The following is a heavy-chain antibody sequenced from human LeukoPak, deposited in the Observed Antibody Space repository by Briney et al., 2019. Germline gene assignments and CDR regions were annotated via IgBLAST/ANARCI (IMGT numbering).Heavy chain of an antibody. V-gene: IGHV6-1*01. CDR2: TYYKSKWYN. J-gene: IGHJ4*02. D-gene: IGHD1-1*01. Sequence: SQTLSLTCAISGDSVSSNSAAWNWIRQSPSRGLEWLGRTYYKSKWYNDYAVSVKSRITINPDTSENQFSLKLSSVTAADTAVYYCARGRVAWNWGQGTLVTVSS. CDR3: ARGRVAWN. CDR1: GDSVSSNSAA.